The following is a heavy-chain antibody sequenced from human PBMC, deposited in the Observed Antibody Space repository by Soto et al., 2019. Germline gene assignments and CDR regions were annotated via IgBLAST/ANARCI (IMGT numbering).Heavy chain of an antibody. CDR2: ISSSSSTI. CDR1: GFTFSSYS. V-gene: IGHV3-48*01. J-gene: IGHJ4*02. CDR3: ARDRYGDYTVCD. D-gene: IGHD4-17*01. Sequence: GGSLRLSCAASGFTFSSYSMNWVRQAPGKGLEWVSYISSSSSTIYYADSVKGRFTISRDNAKNSLYLQMDSLRAEDTAVYYCARDRYGDYTVCDWGQGTLVTVSS.